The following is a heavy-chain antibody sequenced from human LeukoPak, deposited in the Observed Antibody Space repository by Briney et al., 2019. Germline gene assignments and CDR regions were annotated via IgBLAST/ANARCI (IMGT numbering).Heavy chain of an antibody. J-gene: IGHJ4*02. CDR2: VYNSEYT. V-gene: IGHV4-59*08. D-gene: IGHD6-19*01. CDR3: ARNWGSGGSYIFDY. CDR1: GGSSSGFY. Sequence: ASETLSLTCTVSGGSSSGFYWSWIRQPPGKGLEWIGYVYNSEYTSYNPSLKSRVSISFDTSKNQFSLTLTSVTAADTAVYFCARNWGSGGSYIFDYWGKGTLVTVSS.